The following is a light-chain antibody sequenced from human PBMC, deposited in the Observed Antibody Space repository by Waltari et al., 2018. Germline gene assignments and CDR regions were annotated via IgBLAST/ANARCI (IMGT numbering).Light chain of an antibody. Sequence: EIVMTQSPATLSLSPGERATLSCRASQSVSSSLVWYQQKPGQAPRLLIYGASSRATGIPDRFSGSGSGTDFTLTISSLEPEDVAVYYCLQRSNWPWTFGQGTKVEIK. J-gene: IGKJ1*01. CDR1: QSVSSS. V-gene: IGKV3-15*01. CDR3: LQRSNWPWT. CDR2: GAS.